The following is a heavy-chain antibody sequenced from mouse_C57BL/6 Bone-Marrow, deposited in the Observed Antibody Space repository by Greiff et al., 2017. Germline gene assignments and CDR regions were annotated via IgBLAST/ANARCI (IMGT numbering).Heavy chain of an antibody. J-gene: IGHJ1*03. CDR2: ISSGGSYT. CDR3: ARRVHLSRYFDV. D-gene: IGHD1-1*01. Sequence: EVNVVESGGDLVKPGGSLKLSCAASGFTFSSYGMSWVRQTPVKRLEWVATISSGGSYTYYPDSVKGRFTISRDNAKNTLYLQMSSLKSEDTAMYYCARRVHLSRYFDVWGTGTTVTVSS. CDR1: GFTFSSYG. V-gene: IGHV5-6*02.